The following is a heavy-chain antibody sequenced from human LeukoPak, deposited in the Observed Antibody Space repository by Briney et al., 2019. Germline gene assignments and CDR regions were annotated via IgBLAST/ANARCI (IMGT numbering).Heavy chain of an antibody. D-gene: IGHD6-13*01. Sequence: GGSLRLSCAASGFTFSSYAMSWVRRAPGKGLEWVSAISGSGGSTYYADSVKGRFTISRDNSKNTLYLQMNSLRAEDTAVYYCARHSIAAAVTLPYWGQGTLVTVSS. CDR3: ARHSIAAAVTLPY. CDR2: ISGSGGST. V-gene: IGHV3-23*01. CDR1: GFTFSSYA. J-gene: IGHJ4*02.